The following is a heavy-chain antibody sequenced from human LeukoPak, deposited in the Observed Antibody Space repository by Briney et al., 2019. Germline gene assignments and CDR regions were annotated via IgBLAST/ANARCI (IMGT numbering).Heavy chain of an antibody. J-gene: IGHJ4*02. CDR2: ISTSGRAT. CDR1: GFAFNTYA. D-gene: IGHD5-18*01. CDR3: AKEAGYSYGFDY. Sequence: PGGSLRLSCAASGFAFNTYAMTWVRQAPEKGLQWVSTISTSGRATYYADSVEGRFTISRDNSKNTVYLRMNSLRAEDTAVYYCAKEAGYSYGFDYWGQGTLVTVSS. V-gene: IGHV3-23*01.